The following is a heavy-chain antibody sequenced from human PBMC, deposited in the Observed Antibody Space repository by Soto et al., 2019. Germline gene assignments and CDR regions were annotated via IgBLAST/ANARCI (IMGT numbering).Heavy chain of an antibody. CDR1: GYTFTSYY. J-gene: IGHJ4*02. D-gene: IGHD4-17*01. CDR3: ARDLDESLTTVTNY. CDR2: INPSGGST. V-gene: IGHV1-46*03. Sequence: QVQLVQSGAEVKKPGASVKVSCKASGYTFTSYYMHWVRQAPGQGLEWMGIINPSGGSTSYAQKFQRSVTMTRDTSTSTVYMQLSSLRYEDKAVYYCARDLDESLTTVTNYWGQGTLVTVSA.